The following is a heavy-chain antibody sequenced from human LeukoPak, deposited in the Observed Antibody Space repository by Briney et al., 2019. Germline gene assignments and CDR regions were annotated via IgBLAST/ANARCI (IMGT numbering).Heavy chain of an antibody. D-gene: IGHD3-22*01. CDR2: ISWNSGSK. J-gene: IGHJ3*02. V-gene: IGHV3-9*01. CDR1: GFTLDDYA. CDR3: AKGRKRAITMIVVAALDAFDI. Sequence: PGGSLRLSCAASGFTLDDYAVNWVRQAPGKGLEWGSGISWNSGSKGYADSVKGRFTISRDNAKNSLYLQMNSLRAEDTALYYCAKGRKRAITMIVVAALDAFDIWGQGTMVTVSS.